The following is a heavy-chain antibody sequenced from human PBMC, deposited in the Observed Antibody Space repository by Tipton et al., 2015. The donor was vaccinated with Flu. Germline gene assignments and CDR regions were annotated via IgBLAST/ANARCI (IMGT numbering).Heavy chain of an antibody. J-gene: IGHJ3*02. D-gene: IGHD5/OR15-5a*01. CDR1: GFSIGSGYY. Sequence: TLSLTCTVSGFSIGSGYYWGWIRQSPEKGLEWLGSIFHSGKTYYNPSLKSRVTISLDTSKNQFSLKLNSVPAADTALYYCARDRNGVYHNDAFDIWGQGTLVTVSS. CDR3: ARDRNGVYHNDAFDI. V-gene: IGHV4-38-2*02. CDR2: IFHSGKT.